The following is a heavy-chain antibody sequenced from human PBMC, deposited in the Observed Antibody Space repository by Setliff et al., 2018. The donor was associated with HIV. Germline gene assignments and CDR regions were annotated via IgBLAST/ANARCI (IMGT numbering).Heavy chain of an antibody. CDR3: ARDNPSAHWFDP. CDR1: GGSISSSNW. V-gene: IGHV4-4*02. CDR2: IYHSGST. J-gene: IGHJ5*02. Sequence: SETLSLTCAVSGGSISSSNWWSWVRQPPGKGLEWIGEIYHSGSTNYNPSLKSRVTISVDESKNQFSLKLTSVTAADTAVYYCARDNPSAHWFDPWGQGTLVTVSS.